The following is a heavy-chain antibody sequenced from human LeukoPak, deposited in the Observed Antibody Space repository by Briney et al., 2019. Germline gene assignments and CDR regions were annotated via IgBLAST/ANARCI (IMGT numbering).Heavy chain of an antibody. CDR3: YFFGVVRDFDY. Sequence: GGSLRLSCAASGFTFSSYWMSWVRQAPGKGLEWVANIKQDGSEKYYVDSVKGRFTISRDNAKNSLYLQMNSLRAEDTAVYYCYFFGVVRDFDYWGQGTLVTVSP. J-gene: IGHJ4*02. CDR2: IKQDGSEK. CDR1: GFTFSSYW. D-gene: IGHD3-3*01. V-gene: IGHV3-7*01.